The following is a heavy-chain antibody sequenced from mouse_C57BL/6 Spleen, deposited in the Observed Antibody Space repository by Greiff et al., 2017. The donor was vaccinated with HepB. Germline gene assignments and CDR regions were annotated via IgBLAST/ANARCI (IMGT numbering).Heavy chain of an antibody. CDR2: ISYDGSN. CDR3: ARGEDYYWYFDV. J-gene: IGHJ1*03. CDR1: GYSITSGYY. V-gene: IGHV3-6*01. D-gene: IGHD1-1*02. Sequence: EVHLVESGPGLVKPSQSLSLTCSVTGYSITSGYYWNWIRQFPGNKLEWMGYISYDGSNNYNPSLKNRISITRDTSKNQFFLKLNSVTTEDTATYYCARGEDYYWYFDVWGTGTTVTVSS.